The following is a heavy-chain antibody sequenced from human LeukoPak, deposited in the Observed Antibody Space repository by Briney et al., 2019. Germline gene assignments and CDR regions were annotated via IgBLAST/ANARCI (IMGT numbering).Heavy chain of an antibody. J-gene: IGHJ4*02. CDR2: IYYSGST. D-gene: IGHD3-22*01. CDR1: GGSISSSSYY. V-gene: IGHV4-39*01. CDR3: ARHQLDYYDSSGYLDY. Sequence: PSETLSLTCTVSGGSISSSSYYWGWIRQPPGKGLEWIGSIYYSGSTYYNPSLKSRVTISVDTSKNQFSLKLSSVTAADTAVYYCARHQLDYYDSSGYLDYWGQGTLVTVSS.